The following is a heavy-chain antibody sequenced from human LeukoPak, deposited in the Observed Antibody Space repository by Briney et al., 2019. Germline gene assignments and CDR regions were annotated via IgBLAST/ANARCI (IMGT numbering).Heavy chain of an antibody. D-gene: IGHD5-12*01. Sequence: PGGSLRLSCAASGFTFSDYYVSWIRQAPGKGLEWVSYISSSSYTNYADSVKGRFTISRDNAKNSLYLQMNSLRAEDTAVYYCARVGGYSGYDSPLGIYFDYWGQGTLVTVSS. V-gene: IGHV3-11*06. CDR2: ISSSSYT. CDR3: ARVGGYSGYDSPLGIYFDY. CDR1: GFTFSDYY. J-gene: IGHJ4*02.